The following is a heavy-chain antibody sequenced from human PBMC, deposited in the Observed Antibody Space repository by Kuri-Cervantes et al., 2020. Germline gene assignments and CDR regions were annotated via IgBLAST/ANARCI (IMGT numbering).Heavy chain of an antibody. Sequence: GESLKISCAASGFTFSSYSMNWVRQAPGKGLEWVSSISSSSSYIYYADSVKGRFTISRDNSKNTLYLQMNSLRAEDTAVYYCARDPEITFGGVPYYFDYWGQGTLVTVSS. CDR2: ISSSSSYI. V-gene: IGHV3-21*01. D-gene: IGHD3-16*01. CDR3: ARDPEITFGGVPYYFDY. J-gene: IGHJ4*02. CDR1: GFTFSSYS.